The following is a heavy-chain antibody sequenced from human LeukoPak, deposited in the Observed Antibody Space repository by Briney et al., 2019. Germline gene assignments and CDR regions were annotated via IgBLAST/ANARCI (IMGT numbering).Heavy chain of an antibody. CDR3: ARQVTEWFDP. J-gene: IGHJ5*02. CDR2: INPNSGGT. CDR1: GYTFTGYY. D-gene: IGHD5-18*01. V-gene: IGHV1-2*02. Sequence: ASVKVSCKASGYTFTGYYKDWVRLAPGQGLEWMGWINPNSGGTNYAQKFQGRVTMTRDTSISSDYMELSRLRSDDTAVYYCARQVTEWFDPWGQGTLVTVSS.